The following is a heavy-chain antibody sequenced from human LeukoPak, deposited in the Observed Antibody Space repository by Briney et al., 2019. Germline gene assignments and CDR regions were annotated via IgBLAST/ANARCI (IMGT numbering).Heavy chain of an antibody. D-gene: IGHD3-10*01. CDR3: ASSYGSGSFCSSVSPDRPRHNCLDS. CDR1: GYMFTGYY. Sequence: ASVKDSFKSSGYMFTGYYIHWVRQPPGQGLAWVGIINPNDGNTIYTQEFHGRRSMTADMFTRASTRTSTRPCYLDLSSLSSEDTAMYYCASSYGSGSFCSSVSPDRPRHNCLDSWGRGTLDSVSS. V-gene: IGHV1-46*01. CDR2: INPNDGNT. J-gene: IGHJ5*01.